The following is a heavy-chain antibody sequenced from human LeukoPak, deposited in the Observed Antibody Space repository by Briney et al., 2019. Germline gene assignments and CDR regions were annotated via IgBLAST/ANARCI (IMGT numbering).Heavy chain of an antibody. J-gene: IGHJ3*02. CDR2: INPNSGGT. V-gene: IGHV1-2*02. Sequence: ASVKVSCKASGYTFTGYYMHWVRQAPGQGLEWMGWINPNSGGTNYARKFQGRVAMTRDTSISTAYMELSRLRSDDTAVYYCARVGGFRHRRTYYYDSSGYSYAFDIWGQGTMVTVSS. CDR1: GYTFTGYY. D-gene: IGHD3-22*01. CDR3: ARVGGFRHRRTYYYDSSGYSYAFDI.